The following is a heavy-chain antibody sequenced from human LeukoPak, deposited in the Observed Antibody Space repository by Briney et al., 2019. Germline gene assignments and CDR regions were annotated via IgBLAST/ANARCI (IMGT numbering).Heavy chain of an antibody. CDR1: GGTFSSYA. CDR2: ISAYNGNT. V-gene: IGHV1-18*01. D-gene: IGHD3-10*01. Sequence: GASVKVSCKASGGTFSSYAISWVRQAPGQGLEWMGWISAYNGNTNYAQKLQGRVTMTTDTSTSTAYMELRSLRSDDTAVYYCATASGTYAFDIWGQGTMVTVSS. CDR3: ATASGTYAFDI. J-gene: IGHJ3*02.